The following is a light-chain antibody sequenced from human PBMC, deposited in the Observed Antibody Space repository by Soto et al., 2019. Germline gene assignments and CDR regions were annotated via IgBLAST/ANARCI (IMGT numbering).Light chain of an antibody. V-gene: IGKV1-5*01. J-gene: IGKJ1*01. CDR1: QDISKW. CDR2: DAS. Sequence: DIQMTQSPSTLSASVGDRVAITCRASQDISKWLAWYQQKPGKPPKLLIYDASGLDSGVPSRFSGSGYGTEFTLTISGLQPEDFATFYCQQYDSFPWTFGPATKLDIK. CDR3: QQYDSFPWT.